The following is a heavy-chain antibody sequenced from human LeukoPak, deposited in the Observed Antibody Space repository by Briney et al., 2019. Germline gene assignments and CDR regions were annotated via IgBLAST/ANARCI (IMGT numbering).Heavy chain of an antibody. D-gene: IGHD2-8*01. V-gene: IGHV3-21*01. CDR1: GFTFSSYW. CDR3: ARDNGAKQFDY. Sequence: GGSLRLSCAASGFTFSSYWMSWVRQAPGKGLEWVSSIGSNISYIYYADSMKGRFTISRDNPKNSLYLQMNSLSAEDTAVYYCARDNGAKQFDYWGQGTLVIVSA. CDR2: IGSNISYI. J-gene: IGHJ4*02.